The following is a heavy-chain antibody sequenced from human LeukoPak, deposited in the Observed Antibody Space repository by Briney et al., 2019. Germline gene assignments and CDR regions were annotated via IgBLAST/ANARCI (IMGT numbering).Heavy chain of an antibody. Sequence: SQTLSLTCTVSGGSISSGGYYWSWIRQPPGKGLEWIGNIYHSGSTYYNPSLRSRVTMSVDRSKNQFSLGLDSVTAADTAVYYCARVVGYNYAWYDSWGQGTLVTVSS. CDR3: ARVVGYNYAWYDS. V-gene: IGHV4-30-2*01. J-gene: IGHJ5*01. D-gene: IGHD5-18*01. CDR2: IYHSGST. CDR1: GGSISSGGYY.